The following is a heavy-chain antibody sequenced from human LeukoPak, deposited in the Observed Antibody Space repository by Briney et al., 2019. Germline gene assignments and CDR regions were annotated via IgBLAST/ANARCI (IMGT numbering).Heavy chain of an antibody. CDR3: ARVVDTAMTEPMDD. CDR2: INHSGST. D-gene: IGHD5-18*01. V-gene: IGHV4-34*01. Sequence: SETLSLTCAVYGGSFSGYYWSWIRQPPGKGLEWIGEINHSGSTNYNPSLKSRVTISVDTSKNQFSLKLSSVTAADTAVYYCARVVDTAMTEPMDDWGQGTPVTVSS. CDR1: GGSFSGYY. J-gene: IGHJ4*02.